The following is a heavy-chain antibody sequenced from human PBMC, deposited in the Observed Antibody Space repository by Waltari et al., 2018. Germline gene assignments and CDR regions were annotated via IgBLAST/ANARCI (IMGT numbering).Heavy chain of an antibody. D-gene: IGHD3-22*01. CDR3: ARDLSSDDSSGSLEPTFDY. Sequence: QVQLVQSGAEVKKPGASVKVSCKASGYTFTSYGISWVRQAPGQGLEWMGWISAYNGNTNYAQKLQGRVTMTTDTSTSTAYMELRSLRSDDTAVYYCARDLSSDDSSGSLEPTFDYWGQGTLVTVSS. CDR2: ISAYNGNT. CDR1: GYTFTSYG. V-gene: IGHV1-18*01. J-gene: IGHJ4*02.